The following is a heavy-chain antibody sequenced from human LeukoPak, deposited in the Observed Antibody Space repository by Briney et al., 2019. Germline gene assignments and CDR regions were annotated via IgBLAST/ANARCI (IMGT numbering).Heavy chain of an antibody. V-gene: IGHV4-34*01. CDR3: ARGVHGFDDFEI. CDR1: GWSFSGYY. CDR2: INHSGST. J-gene: IGHJ3*02. D-gene: IGHD1-1*01. Sequence: SETLSLTCAVYGWSFSGYYWSWIRQPPGKGLEWIGEINHSGSTNYNPSLKNRVTISVDTSKNQFSLNLSSVTAADTAVYYCARGVHGFDDFEIWGQGTMVTVSS.